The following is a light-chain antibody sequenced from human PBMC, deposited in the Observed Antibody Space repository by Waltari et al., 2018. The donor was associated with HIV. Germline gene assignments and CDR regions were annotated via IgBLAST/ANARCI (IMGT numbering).Light chain of an antibody. CDR2: DVT. CDR1: SSHFRLYHF. Sequence: QSALTQPASVSGSPGQSVTIPCTGTSSHFRLYHFFSWYQPYPGNVPTGIIYDVTSRPSGVPHRFSGSRSGNTASLTISGLQVDDEAVYYCSTHTTNDTLEFGGGTKLTVL. J-gene: IGLJ2*01. V-gene: IGLV2-14*03. CDR3: STHTTNDTLE.